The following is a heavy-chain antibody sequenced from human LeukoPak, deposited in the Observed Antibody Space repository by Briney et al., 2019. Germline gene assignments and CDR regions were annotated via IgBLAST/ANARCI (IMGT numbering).Heavy chain of an antibody. Sequence: GGSLRLSCAASGFTFSSYAMSWVRRAPGKGLEWVSAISGSGGSTYYADSVKGRFTISRDNSKNTLYLQMNRLRGEDTAVYYCARGYLREPFDSWGQGTLVIVSS. CDR1: GFTFSSYA. J-gene: IGHJ4*02. V-gene: IGHV3-23*01. D-gene: IGHD1-14*01. CDR3: ARGYLREPFDS. CDR2: ISGSGGST.